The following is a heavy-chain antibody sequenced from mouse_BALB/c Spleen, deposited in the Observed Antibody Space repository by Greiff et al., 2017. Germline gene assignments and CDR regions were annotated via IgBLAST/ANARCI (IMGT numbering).Heavy chain of an antibody. Sequence: EVMLVESGGGLVQPGGSLKLSCAASGFTFSSYGMSWVRQTPDKRLELVATINSNGGSTYYPDSVKGRFTISRDNAKNTLYLQMSSLKSEDTAMYCCARIYYGNCGYAMDYWGQGTSVTVSS. CDR2: INSNGGST. V-gene: IGHV5-6-3*01. D-gene: IGHD2-1*01. CDR1: GFTFSSYG. CDR3: ARIYYGNCGYAMDY. J-gene: IGHJ4*01.